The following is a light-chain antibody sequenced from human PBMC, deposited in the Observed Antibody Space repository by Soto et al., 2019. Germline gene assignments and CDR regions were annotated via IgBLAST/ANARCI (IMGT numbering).Light chain of an antibody. J-gene: IGLJ1*01. CDR1: SSDVGAYNY. V-gene: IGLV2-14*01. CDR2: EVS. CDR3: FSFTTSNTHV. Sequence: QSALTQPASVSGSPGQSITISCTGTSSDVGAYNYVSWFQQHPDKAPKLMIYEVSNRPSGVSNRFSGSKSGNVASLTISGLQAEDEAYYFCFSFTTSNTHVFGTGTKVTVL.